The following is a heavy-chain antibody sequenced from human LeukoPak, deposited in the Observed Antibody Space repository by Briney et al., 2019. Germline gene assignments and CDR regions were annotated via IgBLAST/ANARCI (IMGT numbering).Heavy chain of an antibody. CDR1: GFTFISYE. CDR2: ISSSGSTI. V-gene: IGHV3-48*03. J-gene: IGHJ4*02. CDR3: ARGAAVAGLDY. D-gene: IGHD6-19*01. Sequence: PGGSLRLSCAASGFTFISYEMNWVRQAPGKGLEWVSYISSSGSTIYYADSVKGRFTISRDNAKNSLYLQMNSLRAEDTAVYYCARGAAVAGLDYWGQGTLVTVSS.